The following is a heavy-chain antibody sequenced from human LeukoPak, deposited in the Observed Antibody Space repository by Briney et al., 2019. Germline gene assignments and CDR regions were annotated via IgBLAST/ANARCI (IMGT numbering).Heavy chain of an antibody. V-gene: IGHV4-59*01. CDR3: ARFRSLNYYGSGRGFDY. CDR1: GGSISSYY. J-gene: IGHJ4*02. Sequence: PSETLSLTCTVSGGSISSYYWSWIRQPPGKGLEWIGYIYYSGSTNYNPSLKSRVTISVDTSRNQFSLKLSSVTAADTAVYYCARFRSLNYYGSGRGFDYWGQGTLVTVSS. D-gene: IGHD3-10*01. CDR2: IYYSGST.